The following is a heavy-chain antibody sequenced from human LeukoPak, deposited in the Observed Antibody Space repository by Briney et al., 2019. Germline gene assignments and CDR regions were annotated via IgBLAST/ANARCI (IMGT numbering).Heavy chain of an antibody. CDR1: GFTFSSYW. Sequence: GGSLRLSCAASGFTFSSYWMHWVRQAPGKGLVWVSRINSDGSSTSYADSVKGRFTISRDNAKNTLYLQMNSLRAEDTAVYYCARGGGSGYYFDYWGQGTLVTVSS. J-gene: IGHJ4*02. CDR3: ARGGGSGYYFDY. D-gene: IGHD2-15*01. V-gene: IGHV3-74*01. CDR2: INSDGSST.